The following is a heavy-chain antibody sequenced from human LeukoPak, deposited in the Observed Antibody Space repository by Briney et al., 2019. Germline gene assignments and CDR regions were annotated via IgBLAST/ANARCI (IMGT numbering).Heavy chain of an antibody. CDR2: INPNSGGT. V-gene: IGHV1-2*02. D-gene: IGHD2-2*01. Sequence: ASVKVSCKASGYTFTGYYMHWVRQAPGQGLEWMGWINPNSGGTNYAQKFQGRVTMTRDTSISTAYMELSRLRSDDTAVYYCARVSDRLVPAAMGLDYWGQGTLVTVSS. J-gene: IGHJ4*02. CDR1: GYTFTGYY. CDR3: ARVSDRLVPAAMGLDY.